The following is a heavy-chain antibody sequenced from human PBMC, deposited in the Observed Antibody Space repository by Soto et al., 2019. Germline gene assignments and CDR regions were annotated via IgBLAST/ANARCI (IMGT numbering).Heavy chain of an antibody. J-gene: IGHJ4*02. CDR1: GFTFSSYA. D-gene: IGHD3-22*01. Sequence: GGSLMLSCAASGFTFSSYAMSWVRQAPGKGLEWVSAISGSGGSTYYADSVKGRVTIARDNYKNTLYLKMNSRRAENTALYSFANDGGLTMIVVVGYFAYWAQGPLVTVSS. CDR2: ISGSGGST. V-gene: IGHV3-23*01. CDR3: ANDGGLTMIVVVGYFAY.